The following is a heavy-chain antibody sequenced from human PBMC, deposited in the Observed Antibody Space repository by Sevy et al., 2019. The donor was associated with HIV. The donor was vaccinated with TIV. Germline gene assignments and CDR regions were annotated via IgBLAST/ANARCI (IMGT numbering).Heavy chain of an antibody. D-gene: IGHD3-22*01. CDR2: LDHSGST. J-gene: IGHJ4*02. CDR3: ARGGYYDTSGYYSHFFDY. Sequence: SETLSLACAVSGYSITSGYNWGWIRQPPGNGLEWIGSLDHSGSTSFSASLRSRASISVDTSKNQFSLKLTSVTASDTAVYFCARGGYYDTSGYYSHFFDYWGQGTLVTVSS. V-gene: IGHV4-38-2*01. CDR1: GYSITSGYN.